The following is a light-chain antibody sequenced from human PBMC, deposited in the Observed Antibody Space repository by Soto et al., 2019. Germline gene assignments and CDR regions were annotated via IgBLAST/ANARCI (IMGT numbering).Light chain of an antibody. CDR2: GAS. V-gene: IGKV3-15*01. Sequence: EIVMTQSPATRSVSPGERATLSCRASQSVSSNVAWYQQIPGQTPRLLIYGASTRATGIPVRFSGSGSGTEFTLTISSLQSEDFAVYYCHQYDDGPYTFGQGTKVDIK. CDR1: QSVSSN. CDR3: HQYDDGPYT. J-gene: IGKJ2*01.